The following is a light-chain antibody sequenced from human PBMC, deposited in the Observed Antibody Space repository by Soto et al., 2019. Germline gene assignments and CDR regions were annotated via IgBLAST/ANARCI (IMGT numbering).Light chain of an antibody. CDR2: DAS. V-gene: IGKV1-33*01. CDR1: QDISDY. CDR3: QQYDNLPLT. J-gene: IGKJ4*01. Sequence: IQMTQSPSSLSSCVGDRFTITCQASQDISDYLNWYQQKPGKAPKLLIYDASNLETGVPSRFSGSGSGTDFTFTISSLQPEDIATYYCQQYDNLPLTFGGGTKVDIK.